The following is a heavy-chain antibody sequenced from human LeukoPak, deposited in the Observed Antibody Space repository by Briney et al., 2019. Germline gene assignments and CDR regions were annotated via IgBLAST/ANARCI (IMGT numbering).Heavy chain of an antibody. CDR3: ARDPYYYGSGSTDY. V-gene: IGHV3-30*02. CDR1: GFTFTTYG. J-gene: IGHJ4*02. CDR2: IQNDEIDK. Sequence: PGGSLRLSCAASGFTFTTYGMHWVRQAPGKGLEWVAFIQNDEIDKFYADSVKGRFTISRDNSKNTLYLQMNSLRAEDTAVYYCARDPYYYGSGSTDYWGQGTLVTVSS. D-gene: IGHD3-10*01.